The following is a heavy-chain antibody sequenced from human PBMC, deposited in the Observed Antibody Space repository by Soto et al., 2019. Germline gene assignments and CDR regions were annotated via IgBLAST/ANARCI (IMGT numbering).Heavy chain of an antibody. Sequence: PGGSLRLSCAASGFTFSSYGMHWVRQAPGKGLEWVAVISYDGSNKYYADSVKGRFTISRDNAQNSVYLQMNSLRAEDTAVYYCARDDEMGYFDYWGQGTLVTVSS. D-gene: IGHD3-16*01. V-gene: IGHV3-30*03. CDR1: GFTFSSYG. J-gene: IGHJ4*02. CDR2: ISYDGSNK. CDR3: ARDDEMGYFDY.